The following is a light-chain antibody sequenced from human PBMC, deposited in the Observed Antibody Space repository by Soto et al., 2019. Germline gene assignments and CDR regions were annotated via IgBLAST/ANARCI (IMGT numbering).Light chain of an antibody. J-gene: IGKJ1*01. CDR2: AAS. CDR3: QQSYRTPWT. V-gene: IGKV1-39*01. CDR1: QSMSSY. Sequence: DIQMTQSPSSLSASVGDRVTITCRASQSMSSYLNWYQQKPGKAPKLLIYAASSLQSGVSSRFSGSGSGTEFTLTISSLQPEDFATYYCQQSYRTPWTFGQGTEVEI.